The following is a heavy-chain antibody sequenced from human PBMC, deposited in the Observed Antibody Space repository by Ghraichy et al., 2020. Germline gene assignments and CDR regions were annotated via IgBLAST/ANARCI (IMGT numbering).Heavy chain of an antibody. CDR3: VRAVWRSYSSGGRCQSYPDY. CDR1: GFTFSSYT. Sequence: GGSLRLSCAASGFTFSSYTLTWVRQAPGEGLEWVSSISSTSGYIYYADSVKGRFTISRDNAKNSLYLQMNSLRAEDTAVYYCVRAVWRSYSSGGRCQSYPDYWGQGTLVTVSS. J-gene: IGHJ4*02. V-gene: IGHV3-21*01. D-gene: IGHD2-15*01. CDR2: ISSTSGYI.